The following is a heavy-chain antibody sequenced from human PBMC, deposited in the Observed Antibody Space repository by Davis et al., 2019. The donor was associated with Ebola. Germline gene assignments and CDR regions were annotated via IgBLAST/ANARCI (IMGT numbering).Heavy chain of an antibody. D-gene: IGHD2-21*02. V-gene: IGHV3-69-1*01. Sequence: GESLKISCAASGFTVSSNYMSWVRQAPGKGLEWVSSISSSSYIYYADSVKGRFTISRDNAKNSLYLQMNSLRAEDTAVYYCARDSDDYCFDYWGQGTLVTVSS. J-gene: IGHJ4*02. CDR3: ARDSDDYCFDY. CDR1: GFTVSSNY. CDR2: ISSSSYI.